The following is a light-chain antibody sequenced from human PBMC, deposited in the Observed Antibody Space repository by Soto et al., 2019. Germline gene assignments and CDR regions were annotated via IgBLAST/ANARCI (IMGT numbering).Light chain of an antibody. Sequence: QSVLTQPPSASGTPGQRVTISCSGSSSNIGSNYVYWYQQLPRTAPKLLIYRNNQRPSVVPDRFSCSKSGTSSSLAIRGLRSEDEADYYCAAWDDSLSVDVFGTGTKLTVL. CDR1: SSNIGSNY. CDR3: AAWDDSLSVDV. J-gene: IGLJ1*01. V-gene: IGLV1-47*01. CDR2: RNN.